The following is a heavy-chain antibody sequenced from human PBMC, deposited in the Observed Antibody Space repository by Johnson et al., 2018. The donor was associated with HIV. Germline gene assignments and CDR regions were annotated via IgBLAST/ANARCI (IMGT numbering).Heavy chain of an antibody. D-gene: IGHD6-13*01. CDR2: IYSGGST. Sequence: VQLVESGGGLIQPGGSLRLSCAASGFTVSSNYMSWVRQAPGKGLEWVSVIYSGGSTYYADSVKGRFTISRDNSKNTLYLQMNSLRAEDTAVYYCARAYSSSWYRDDAFDIWGQGTMVTVSS. J-gene: IGHJ3*02. CDR3: ARAYSSSWYRDDAFDI. V-gene: IGHV3-66*03. CDR1: GFTVSSNY.